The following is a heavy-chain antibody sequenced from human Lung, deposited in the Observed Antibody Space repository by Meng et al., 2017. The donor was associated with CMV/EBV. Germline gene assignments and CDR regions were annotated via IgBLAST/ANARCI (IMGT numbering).Heavy chain of an antibody. Sequence: SXTXSLXXAVYGGSFSGYYWSWIRQPPGKGLEWIGEINHSGSTNYNPSLKSRVTISVDTSKNQFSLKLSSVTAADTAVYYCARGAWNYVGVFDYWGQGTXVTVAS. CDR1: GGSFSGYY. D-gene: IGHD1-7*01. CDR3: ARGAWNYVGVFDY. V-gene: IGHV4-34*01. J-gene: IGHJ4*02. CDR2: INHSGST.